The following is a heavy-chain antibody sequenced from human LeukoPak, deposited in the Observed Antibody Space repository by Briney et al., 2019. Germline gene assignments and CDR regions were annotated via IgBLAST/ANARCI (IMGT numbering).Heavy chain of an antibody. J-gene: IGHJ4*02. CDR2: IYPGDSET. D-gene: IGHD4-23*01. V-gene: IGHV5-51*01. Sequence: GESLKISCKGSGYSFTSYWIGWVRQMPGKGLEWVGIIYPGDSETRYSPSFQGQVTISADKSINTAYLQWSSLKASDTAIYYCARLFSGGDSPYFDYWGQGTLVTVSS. CDR1: GYSFTSYW. CDR3: ARLFSGGDSPYFDY.